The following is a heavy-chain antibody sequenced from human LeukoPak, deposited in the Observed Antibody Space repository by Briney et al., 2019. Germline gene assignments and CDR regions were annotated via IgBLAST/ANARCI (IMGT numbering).Heavy chain of an antibody. Sequence: SETLSLTCTVSGGSISSHSWSWIRQPPGKGLEWIGYIFYSGSTNYSPSLKSRVTISVDTSKNQFSLRLSSVTAADTAVYYCARDYYDSRGDAFDIWGQGTMVTASS. V-gene: IGHV4-59*11. D-gene: IGHD3-22*01. J-gene: IGHJ3*02. CDR2: IFYSGST. CDR3: ARDYYDSRGDAFDI. CDR1: GGSISSHS.